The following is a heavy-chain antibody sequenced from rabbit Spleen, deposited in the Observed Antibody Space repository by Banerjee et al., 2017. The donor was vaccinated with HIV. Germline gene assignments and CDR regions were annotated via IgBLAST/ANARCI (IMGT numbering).Heavy chain of an antibody. CDR3: ARGSGDSWYPFNL. CDR2: MYAGSSGTT. CDR1: GFSFSSAYY. V-gene: IGHV1S40*01. D-gene: IGHD7-1*01. Sequence: QSLEESGGDLVKPGGTLTLTCTVSGFSFSSAYYLCWVRQAPGKGLEWIACMYAGSSGTTYYAGWAKGRFTISKTSSTTVTLQMTSLTAADTATYFCARGSGDSWYPFNLWGQGTLVTVS. J-gene: IGHJ4*01.